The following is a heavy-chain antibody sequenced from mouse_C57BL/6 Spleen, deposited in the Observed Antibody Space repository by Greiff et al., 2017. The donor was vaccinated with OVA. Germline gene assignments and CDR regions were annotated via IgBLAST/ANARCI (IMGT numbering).Heavy chain of an antibody. J-gene: IGHJ2*01. CDR3: SRDGGTAQATDFDY. V-gene: IGHV5-4*01. D-gene: IGHD3-2*02. CDR2: ISDGGSYT. Sequence: DVKLVESGGGLVKPGGSLKLSCAASGFTFSSYAMSWVRQTPEKRLEWVATISDGGSYTYYPDNVKGRFTISRDNAKNNLYLQMSHLKSEDTAMYYCSRDGGTAQATDFDYWGQGTTLTVSS. CDR1: GFTFSSYA.